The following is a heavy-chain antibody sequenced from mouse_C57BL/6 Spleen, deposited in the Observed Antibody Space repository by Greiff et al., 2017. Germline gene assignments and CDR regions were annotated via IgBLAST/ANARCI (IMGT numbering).Heavy chain of an antibody. CDR2: IRNKANGYTT. V-gene: IGHV7-3*01. D-gene: IGHD1-1*01. CDR1: GFTFTDYY. J-gene: IGHJ1*03. Sequence: EVQGVESGGGLVQPGGSLSLSCAASGFTFTDYYMSWVRQPPGKALEWLGFIRNKANGYTTEYSASVKGRFTISRDNSQSILYLQMNALRDEDSATYYCAISPHYYGSSPWYFDVWGTGTTVTVSS. CDR3: AISPHYYGSSPWYFDV.